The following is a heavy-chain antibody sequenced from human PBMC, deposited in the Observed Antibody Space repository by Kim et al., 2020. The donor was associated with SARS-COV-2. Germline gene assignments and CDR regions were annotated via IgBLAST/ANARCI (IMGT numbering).Heavy chain of an antibody. V-gene: IGHV3-33*01. Sequence: GGSLRLSCAASGFTFSSYGMHWVRQAPGKGLEWVAVIWYDGSNKYYADSVKGRFTISRDNSKNTLYLQMNSLRAEDTAVYYCARDFVVAGTPAGYYYYGMDVWGQGTTVTVSS. CDR2: IWYDGSNK. D-gene: IGHD6-19*01. CDR1: GFTFSSYG. CDR3: ARDFVVAGTPAGYYYYGMDV. J-gene: IGHJ6*02.